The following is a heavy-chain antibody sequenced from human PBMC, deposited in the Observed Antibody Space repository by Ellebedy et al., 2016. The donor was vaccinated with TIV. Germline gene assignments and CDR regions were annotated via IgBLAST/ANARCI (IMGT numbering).Heavy chain of an antibody. CDR2: IYYTGST. Sequence: SETLSLTXTVSGGSLSRSSYYWGWIRQPPGKGLEWIGSIYYTGSTYYNPSLKSRVTIYVDTSKNQFSLKLSSVTAADTAVYYCARRGVVKQRDFNPWGQGTLVTVSS. V-gene: IGHV4-39*01. CDR3: ARRGVVKQRDFNP. CDR1: GGSLSRSSYY. J-gene: IGHJ5*02. D-gene: IGHD3-3*01.